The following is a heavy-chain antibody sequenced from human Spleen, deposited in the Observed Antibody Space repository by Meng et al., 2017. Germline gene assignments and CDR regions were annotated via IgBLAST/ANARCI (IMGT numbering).Heavy chain of an antibody. V-gene: IGHV1-18*01. Sequence: QVQLVQSGAEVKKPVASVKVSCKASGYTFTSYGISWVRQAPGQGLEWMGWISAYNGNTNYAQKLQGRVTMTTDTSTSTAYMELRSLTSDDTAMYYCARVPYGSASSGGWINPWGQGTLVTVSS. J-gene: IGHJ5*02. CDR1: GYTFTSYG. D-gene: IGHD3-10*01. CDR3: ARVPYGSASSGGWINP. CDR2: ISAYNGNT.